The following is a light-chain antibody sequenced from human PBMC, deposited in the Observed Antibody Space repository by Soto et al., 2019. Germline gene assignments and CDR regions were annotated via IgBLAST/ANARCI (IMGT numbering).Light chain of an antibody. J-gene: IGLJ1*01. Sequence: QSALTQPASVSGSPGQSITISCTGTSSDVGGYNYVSWYQQHPGKAPKLMIYEVSNRPSGVSNRFSGPKSGNTASLTISGLQAEDEADYYCSSYTISSTQVFGTGTKVTVL. V-gene: IGLV2-14*01. CDR3: SSYTISSTQV. CDR1: SSDVGGYNY. CDR2: EVS.